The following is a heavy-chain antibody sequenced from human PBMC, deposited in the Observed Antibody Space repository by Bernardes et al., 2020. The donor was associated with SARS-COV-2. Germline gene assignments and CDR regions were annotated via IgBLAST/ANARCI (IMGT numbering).Heavy chain of an antibody. J-gene: IGHJ5*02. CDR3: ARGLAGDPGWFDP. V-gene: IGHV3-13*01. D-gene: IGHD6-19*01. CDR2: ICSACGT. CDR1: GFPLSRYD. Sequence: GGVLSPPRSASGFPLSRYDMHWVRPATGKGLGWGSTICSACGTYYEGSVKGRFTISRENARKSLYLQMNSLRAGDTAVYYCARGLAGDPGWFDPWGQGTLVTVSS.